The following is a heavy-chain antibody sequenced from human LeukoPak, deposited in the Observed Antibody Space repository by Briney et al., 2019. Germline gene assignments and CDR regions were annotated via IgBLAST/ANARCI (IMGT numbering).Heavy chain of an antibody. V-gene: IGHV3-23*01. J-gene: IGHJ4*02. CDR2: ISNSGGSA. CDR1: GFTFSNYA. CDR3: AKGLRLGELSSGFDY. D-gene: IGHD3-16*02. Sequence: GGSLRPSCGASGFTFSNYAMSWVRQAPGKGLEWVSGISNSGGSAYYADSVKGRFTISRDNSRNTLYLQMNSLRAEDTALYYCAKGLRLGELSSGFDYWGQGTLVTVSS.